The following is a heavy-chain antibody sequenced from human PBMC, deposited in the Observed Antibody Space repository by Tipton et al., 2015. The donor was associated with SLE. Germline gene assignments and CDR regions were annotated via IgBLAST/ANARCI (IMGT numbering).Heavy chain of an antibody. CDR2: INHSGST. Sequence: LRLSCAVYGGSFSGYYWSWIRQPPGKGLEWIGEINHSGSTNYNPSLKSRVTISVDTSKNQFSLKLSSVTAADTAVYYCARFYYGSGSYGDWGQGTLVTVSS. CDR3: ARFYYGSGSYGD. D-gene: IGHD3-10*01. CDR1: GGSFSGYY. J-gene: IGHJ4*02. V-gene: IGHV4-34*01.